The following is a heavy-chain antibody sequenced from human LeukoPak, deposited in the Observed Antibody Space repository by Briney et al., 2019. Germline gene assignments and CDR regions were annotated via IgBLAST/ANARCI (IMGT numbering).Heavy chain of an antibody. Sequence: PSETLSLTCTVSGGSITTYYWSWIRQPPGKGLEWIGYISYSGSTNNNPSLKSRVTTSLDTSKNQLSLKLTSVTAADSAVYYCAGSRGWSGVLDYWGQGTLVTISS. J-gene: IGHJ4*02. CDR1: GGSITTYY. CDR3: AGSRGWSGVLDY. V-gene: IGHV4-59*01. D-gene: IGHD6-19*01. CDR2: ISYSGST.